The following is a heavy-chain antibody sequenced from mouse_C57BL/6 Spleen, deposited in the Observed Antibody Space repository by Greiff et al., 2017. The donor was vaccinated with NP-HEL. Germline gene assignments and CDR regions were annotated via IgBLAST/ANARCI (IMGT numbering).Heavy chain of an antibody. Sequence: QVQLQQPGAELVMPGASVKLSCKASGYTFTSYWMHWVKQRPGQGLEWIGEIDPSDSYTNYNQKFKGKSTLTVDKSSSTAYMQLSSLTSEDSAVYYCARSLPHFDYWGQGTTPTVSS. J-gene: IGHJ2*01. V-gene: IGHV1-69*01. CDR1: GYTFTSYW. CDR3: ARSLPHFDY. CDR2: IDPSDSYT.